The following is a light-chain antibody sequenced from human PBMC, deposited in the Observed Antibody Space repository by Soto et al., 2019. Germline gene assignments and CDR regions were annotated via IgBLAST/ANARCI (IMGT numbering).Light chain of an antibody. V-gene: IGLV1-40*01. CDR2: GNN. Sequence: QSVLTQPPSVSGAPGQRVTISCSGTSSNIGAGYDVHWYHHVPGPAPKLLIYGNNNRPSGVPDRFSGSRSGTSASLAITGLQAEDEADYYCQSFDTNLRGSVCGGGTKLTVL. J-gene: IGLJ3*02. CDR3: QSFDTNLRGSV. CDR1: SSNIGAGYD.